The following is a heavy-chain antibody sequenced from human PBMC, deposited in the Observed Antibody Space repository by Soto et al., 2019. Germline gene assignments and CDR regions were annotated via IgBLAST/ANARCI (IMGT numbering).Heavy chain of an antibody. CDR1: GGTFSSYA. CDR3: GRRSHGGITLDGRAV. V-gene: IGHV1-69*01. D-gene: IGHD1-20*01. J-gene: IGHJ6*02. CDR2: IIPIFGTA. Sequence: QVQLVQSGAEVKKPGSSVKVSCKASGGTFSSYAISWVRQSPGQGLEWMGGIIPIFGTANYAQKFQGRVTMTTDESTSTADRELSSLRSEDTAVYYCGRRSHGGITLDGRAVWGQGTKVTVSS.